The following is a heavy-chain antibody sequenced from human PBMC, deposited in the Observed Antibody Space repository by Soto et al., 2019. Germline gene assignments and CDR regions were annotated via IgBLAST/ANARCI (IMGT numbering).Heavy chain of an antibody. J-gene: IGHJ6*03. CDR2: INSDGSST. D-gene: IGHD2-2*01. CDR1: GFTFSSYW. V-gene: IGHV3-74*01. Sequence: GGSLRLSCAASGFTFSSYWMHWVRQAPGKGLVWVSRINSDGSSTSYADSVKGRFTISRDNAKNTLYLQMNSLRVEDTAVYYCARVSDLGYCSSTSCLDYYYMDVWGKGTTVTVSS. CDR3: ARVSDLGYCSSTSCLDYYYMDV.